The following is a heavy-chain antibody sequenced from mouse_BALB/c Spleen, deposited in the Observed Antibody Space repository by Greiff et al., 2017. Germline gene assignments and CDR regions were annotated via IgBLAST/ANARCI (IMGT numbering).Heavy chain of an antibody. Sequence: EVMLVESGGGLVQPGGSRKLSCAASGFTFSSFGMHWVRQAPEKGLEWVAYISSGSSTIYYADTVKGRFTISRDNPKNTLFLQMTSLRSEDTAMYYCARSKIITTATHAMDYWGQGTSVTVSA. CDR3: ARSKIITTATHAMDY. J-gene: IGHJ4*01. CDR1: GFTFSSFG. D-gene: IGHD1-2*01. CDR2: ISSGSSTI. V-gene: IGHV5-17*02.